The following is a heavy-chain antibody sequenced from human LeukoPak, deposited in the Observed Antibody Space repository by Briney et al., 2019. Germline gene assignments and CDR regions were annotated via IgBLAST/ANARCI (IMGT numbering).Heavy chain of an antibody. CDR2: INPRGGST. V-gene: IGHV1-46*01. CDR3: AREWVAAPFDY. J-gene: IGHJ4*02. Sequence: ASVKVSCKASGYTFTSYYMHWVRQAPGQGLEWMGIINPRGGSTSYAQKFQGRVTMTRDTSTSTVYMELSSLRSEDTAVYYCAREWVAAPFDYWGQGTLVTVSS. CDR1: GYTFTSYY. D-gene: IGHD2-15*01.